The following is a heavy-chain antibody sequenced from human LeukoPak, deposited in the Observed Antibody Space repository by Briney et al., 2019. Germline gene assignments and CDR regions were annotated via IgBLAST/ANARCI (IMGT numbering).Heavy chain of an antibody. CDR1: GFTFSDHY. J-gene: IGHJ6*03. Sequence: GGSLRLSCAASGFTFSDHYMAWVRQAPGKGLEWVGRIRNKANSRTTEYAASVKGRFTISRDDSKNSLYLQMNSLKTEDTAVYYCARVSTLTTHYYYYYMDVWGKGTTVTVSS. V-gene: IGHV3-72*01. CDR3: ARVSTLTTHYYYYYMDV. CDR2: IRNKANSRTT. D-gene: IGHD4-17*01.